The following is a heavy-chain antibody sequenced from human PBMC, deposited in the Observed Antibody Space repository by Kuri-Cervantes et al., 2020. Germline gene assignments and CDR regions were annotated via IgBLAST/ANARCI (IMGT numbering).Heavy chain of an antibody. Sequence: GESLKISCAASGFTFSNAWMRWVRQAPGKGLEWVGRTRNKANSYTTEYAASVKGRFTISRDDSKNSLYLQMNSLKTEDTAVYYCARKYYYDSSGYYVWGKGTTVTVSS. J-gene: IGHJ6*04. D-gene: IGHD3-22*01. CDR3: ARKYYYDSSGYYV. CDR1: GFTFSNAW. V-gene: IGHV3-72*01. CDR2: TRNKANSYTT.